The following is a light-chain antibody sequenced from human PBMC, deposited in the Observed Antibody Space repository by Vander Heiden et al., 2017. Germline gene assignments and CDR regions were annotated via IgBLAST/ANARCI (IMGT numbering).Light chain of an antibody. V-gene: IGKV2-30*01. CDR2: KGS. CDR3: MQWKHWPWT. J-gene: IGKJ1*01. Sequence: DVVMTQSPLSLPVTLGQPASISCRSSQSLVSSDGNTYLNWFQQRPGQAQRRLIYKGSNRECGVPDRFSGSGSGTDFTLKISRVDAEDVGVYYCMQWKHWPWTFGQGTKVXIK. CDR1: QSLVSSDGNTY.